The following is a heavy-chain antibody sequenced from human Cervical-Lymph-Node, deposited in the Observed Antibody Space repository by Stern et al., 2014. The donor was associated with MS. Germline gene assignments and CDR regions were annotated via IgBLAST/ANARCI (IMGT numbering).Heavy chain of an antibody. J-gene: IGHJ5*02. CDR3: AHTIVGATAPNWFDP. CDR2: IYWDDTN. CDR1: GFSLSTNGVG. Sequence: QITLKESGPTLVKPTQTLTLTCTFSGFSLSTNGVGVGRNRQPQGKAREWLVLIYWDDTNRYTPSLKSRLTITKDTSKNQVVLTMTNMDPVDTATYYCAHTIVGATAPNWFDPWGQGTLVTVSS. V-gene: IGHV2-5*02. D-gene: IGHD1-26*01.